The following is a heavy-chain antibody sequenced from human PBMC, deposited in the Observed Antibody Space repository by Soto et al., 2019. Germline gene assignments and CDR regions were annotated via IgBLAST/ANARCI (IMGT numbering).Heavy chain of an antibody. CDR1: GFTFSSYG. D-gene: IGHD2-15*01. V-gene: IGHV3-33*01. J-gene: IGHJ5*02. CDR3: ARDRLINCSGGSCYSDWFDP. Sequence: GGSLRLSCAASGFTFSSYGMHWVRQAPGKGLEWVAVIWYDGSNKYYADSVKGRFTISRDNSNNTLYLQMNSLRAEDTAVYYCARDRLINCSGGSCYSDWFDPWGQGTLVTVSS. CDR2: IWYDGSNK.